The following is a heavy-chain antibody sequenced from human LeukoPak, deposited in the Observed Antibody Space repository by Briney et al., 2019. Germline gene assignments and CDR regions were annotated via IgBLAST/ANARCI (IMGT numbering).Heavy chain of an antibody. CDR3: AKNPGYYGSYMDV. CDR2: INPYSGNT. V-gene: IGHV1-18*01. CDR1: GYIFTSYG. D-gene: IGHD3-10*01. J-gene: IGHJ6*03. Sequence: ASVKVSCKASGYIFTSYGISWVRQAPGQGLEWMGWINPYSGNTRYAQKFQGRVTMTTDTSTNTAYMELRSLRSDDTAVYYCAKNPGYYGSYMDVGGKGTTVTVSS.